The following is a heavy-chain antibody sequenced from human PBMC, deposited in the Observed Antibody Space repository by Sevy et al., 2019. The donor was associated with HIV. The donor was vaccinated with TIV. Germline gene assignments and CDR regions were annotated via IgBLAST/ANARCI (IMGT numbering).Heavy chain of an antibody. D-gene: IGHD2-2*01. V-gene: IGHV3-66*02. CDR1: GFTVSSNY. CDR2: IYSGGST. CDR3: ARDCSSTSCPGSDAFDI. Sequence: GGSLRLSCAASGFTVSSNYMSWVRQAPGKGLEWVSVIYSGGSTYYADSVKGRFTISRDNSKNTLYLQMNSLRAEDTAVYYSARDCSSTSCPGSDAFDIWGQGTMVTVSS. J-gene: IGHJ3*02.